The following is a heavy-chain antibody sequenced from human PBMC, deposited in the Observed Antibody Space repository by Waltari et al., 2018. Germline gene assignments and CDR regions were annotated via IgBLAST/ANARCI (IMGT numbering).Heavy chain of an antibody. CDR2: INHSGST. CDR1: GGSFSGYY. V-gene: IGHV4-34*01. Sequence: QVQLQQWGAGLLKPSETLSLTCAVYGGSFSGYYWSWIRQPPGKGLEWIGEINHSGSTNYNPSRNSRVTISVDTSKNQFSLKLSSVTAADTAVYYCARTPNSSSWYLYDYWGQGTLVTVSS. CDR3: ARTPNSSSWYLYDY. D-gene: IGHD6-13*01. J-gene: IGHJ4*02.